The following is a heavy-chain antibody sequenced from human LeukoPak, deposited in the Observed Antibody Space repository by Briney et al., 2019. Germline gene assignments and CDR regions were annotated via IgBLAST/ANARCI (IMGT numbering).Heavy chain of an antibody. CDR3: ARGYNGYDYYFDY. D-gene: IGHD5-12*01. Sequence: GGSLRLSCAASGFTFSSYGMHWVRQAPGKGLEWVAFIRYDGSNKYYADSVKGRFTISRDNSKNTLFLQINSLRAEDTAVYYCARGYNGYDYYFDYWGQGTLVTVSS. J-gene: IGHJ4*02. CDR1: GFTFSSYG. V-gene: IGHV3-30*02. CDR2: IRYDGSNK.